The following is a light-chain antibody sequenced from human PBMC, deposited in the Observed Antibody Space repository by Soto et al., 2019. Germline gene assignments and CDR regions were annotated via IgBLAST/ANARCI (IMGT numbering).Light chain of an antibody. Sequence: QSVLTQPASVAGSPGQSITITCTGTSSDVGRWNYVSWYQQHPGKAPKLMIYEVSNRPSGVSSRFSGSKSGYTASLTISGLQAEDEADYYCSSFTSSSTLDVFGTGTKATVL. CDR1: SSDVGRWNY. CDR3: SSFTSSSTLDV. CDR2: EVS. V-gene: IGLV2-14*01. J-gene: IGLJ1*01.